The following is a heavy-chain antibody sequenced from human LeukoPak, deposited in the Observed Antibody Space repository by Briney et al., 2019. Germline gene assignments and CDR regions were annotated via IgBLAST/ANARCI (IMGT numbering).Heavy chain of an antibody. Sequence: PGGSLRLSCAGSGFTFSSSGMSWVRQAPGQGLEWVSGITSGGNTYYADSVEGRFTVSRDNSKNTLFLQMNSLRAEDTALYYCAKAYDSSPAEYWGQGTLVTVSS. CDR1: GFTFSSSG. J-gene: IGHJ4*02. CDR3: AKAYDSSPAEY. CDR2: ITSGGNT. D-gene: IGHD3-22*01. V-gene: IGHV3-23*01.